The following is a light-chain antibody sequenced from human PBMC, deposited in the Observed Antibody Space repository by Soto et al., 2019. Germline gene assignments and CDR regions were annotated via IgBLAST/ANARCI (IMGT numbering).Light chain of an antibody. CDR3: SSYRNGNSLDV. CDR2: EVT. Sequence: QSVLTQPASVSGSPGQSITISCTGTSSDVGSYNYISWYQQHPGKAPKLLIYEVTNRPSGVSNRFSGSKSGNTVSLTISGLQAEDEATYYCSSYRNGNSLDVFGTGTKVTVL. J-gene: IGLJ1*01. CDR1: SSDVGSYNY. V-gene: IGLV2-14*01.